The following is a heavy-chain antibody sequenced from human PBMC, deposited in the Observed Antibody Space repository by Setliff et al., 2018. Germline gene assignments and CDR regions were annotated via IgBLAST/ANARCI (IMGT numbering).Heavy chain of an antibody. D-gene: IGHD5-12*01. J-gene: IGHJ4*02. V-gene: IGHV1-18*01. CDR2: MSPVYGIA. Sequence: EASVKVSCKTSGYAFITFGMSWVRQAPGQGLEWMGWMSPVYGIANYARKFQGRVTLTADTSTTTAYLELTSLRYDDTAVYYCVRGPGPSVVVAIPFDHWGQGSLVTVSS. CDR3: VRGPGPSVVVAIPFDH. CDR1: GYAFITFG.